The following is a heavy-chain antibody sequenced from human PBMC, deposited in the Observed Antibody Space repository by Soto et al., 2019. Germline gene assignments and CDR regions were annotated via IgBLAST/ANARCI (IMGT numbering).Heavy chain of an antibody. CDR1: GVTFSTYW. D-gene: IGHD3-16*01. CDR3: ARHLGS. V-gene: IGHV3-74*01. Sequence: GGSLRLSCAASGVTFSTYWMHWVRQAPGKGLVWVSRINGDGSSTAYADSVKGRFTISRDNAKKTLFLQMNSLRAEDTAMYYCARHLGSWGQGTLVTVSS. CDR2: INGDGSST. J-gene: IGHJ5*02.